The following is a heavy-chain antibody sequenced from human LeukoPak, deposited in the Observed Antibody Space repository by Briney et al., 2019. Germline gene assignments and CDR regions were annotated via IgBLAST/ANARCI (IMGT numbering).Heavy chain of an antibody. CDR1: GGSISSYY. V-gene: IGHV4-59*01. CDR2: IYYSGST. J-gene: IGHJ4*02. D-gene: IGHD4-23*01. Sequence: KPSETLSLTCTVSGGSISSYYWSWIRQPPGKGLEWIGYIYYSGSTNYNPSLKSRVTISVDTSKHQFSLKLSSVTAADTAVYYCARTKSRYGGNSNFDYWGQGTLVTVSS. CDR3: ARTKSRYGGNSNFDY.